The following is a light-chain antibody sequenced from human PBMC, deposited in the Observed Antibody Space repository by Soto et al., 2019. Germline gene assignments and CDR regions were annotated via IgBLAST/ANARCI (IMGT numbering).Light chain of an antibody. V-gene: IGLV1-44*01. CDR1: RSNIGTNT. CDR2: TDD. Sequence: QSVLAQPPSASGTPGQRITISCSGSRSNIGTNTVNWYRQLAGTAPNLLIHTDDQRPSGVPDRFSGSKSGTSASLAISGLQSDDEADYFCVAWDDSRTGYVFGPGTKVTVL. CDR3: VAWDDSRTGYV. J-gene: IGLJ1*01.